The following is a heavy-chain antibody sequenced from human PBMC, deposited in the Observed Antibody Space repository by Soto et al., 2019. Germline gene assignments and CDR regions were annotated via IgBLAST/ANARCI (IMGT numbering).Heavy chain of an antibody. V-gene: IGHV3-33*01. CDR3: ARDQNTHDYAYYYYGMDV. CDR1: GFTFSSYG. Sequence: GGSLRLSCAASGFTFSSYGMHWVRQAPGKGLEWVAVIWYDGSNKYYADSVKGRYTISRDNSKNTLYLQMNSLRAEDTAVYYCARDQNTHDYAYYYYGMDVWGQGTTVTVSS. D-gene: IGHD4-17*01. J-gene: IGHJ6*02. CDR2: IWYDGSNK.